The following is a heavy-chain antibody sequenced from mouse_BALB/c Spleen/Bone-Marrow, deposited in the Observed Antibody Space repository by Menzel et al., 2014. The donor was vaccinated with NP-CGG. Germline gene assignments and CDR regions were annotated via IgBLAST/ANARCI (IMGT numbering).Heavy chain of an antibody. CDR2: IDPADGNT. V-gene: IGHV14-3*02. J-gene: IGHJ4*01. D-gene: IGHD4-1*01. CDR1: GFNIKDTY. CDR3: ARWEYYAMDY. Sequence: VQLQQSGAELVKPGASVKLSCTASGFNIKDTYMHWVKQRPEQGLEWIGRIDPADGNTKYDPKFQGKATITADTSSNTAYLQLSSLTSEDTAVYYCARWEYYAMDYWGQGTSVTVSS.